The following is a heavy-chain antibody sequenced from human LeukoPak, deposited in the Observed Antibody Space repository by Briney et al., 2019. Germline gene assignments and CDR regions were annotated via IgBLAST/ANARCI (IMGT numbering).Heavy chain of an antibody. Sequence: GGSLRLSCAASGFTFSSYAMSWVRQAPGKGLEWVSAISGSGGSTYYADSVKGRFTISRDNPKNTLYLRMNSLRAEDTAVYYCAKVSVTIFGVVPDAFDIWGQGTMVTVSS. CDR2: ISGSGGST. CDR3: AKVSVTIFGVVPDAFDI. J-gene: IGHJ3*02. V-gene: IGHV3-23*01. CDR1: GFTFSSYA. D-gene: IGHD3-3*01.